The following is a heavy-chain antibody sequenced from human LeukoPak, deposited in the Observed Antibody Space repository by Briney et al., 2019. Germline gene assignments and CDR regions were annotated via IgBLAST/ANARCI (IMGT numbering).Heavy chain of an antibody. CDR3: ARDGPAQMVDFDY. CDR2: IYPYTGAT. J-gene: IGHJ4*02. D-gene: IGHD3-10*01. Sequence: ASVKVSCKASGYTFSGTGWYLYWLRQAPGQGLECMGWIYPYTGATHYAQKFQGKVAMTRDTSISTAYMELSRLRPDDTAVYYCARDGPAQMVDFDYWGQGTLVTVSS. CDR1: GYTFSGTGWY. V-gene: IGHV1-2*02.